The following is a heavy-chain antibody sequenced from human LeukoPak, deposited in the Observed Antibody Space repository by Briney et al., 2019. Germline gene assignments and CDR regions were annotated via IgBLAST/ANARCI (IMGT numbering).Heavy chain of an antibody. V-gene: IGHV3-7*05. J-gene: IGHJ4*02. Sequence: GGSLRLSCAASGFIFPNHWMSCVRQAPGKGLEWVANIKQDGSEGYYVDSVKGRFTISRDNAKNSLYLQMNSLRAEDTAVYYCARGDFGGSPPIWGQGTLVTVSS. D-gene: IGHD2-15*01. CDR1: GFIFPNHW. CDR2: IKQDGSEG. CDR3: ARGDFGGSPPI.